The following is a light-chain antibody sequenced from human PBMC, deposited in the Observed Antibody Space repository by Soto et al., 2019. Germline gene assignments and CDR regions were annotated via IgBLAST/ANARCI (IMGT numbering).Light chain of an antibody. CDR2: WAS. Sequence: DIVMTQSPDSLAVSLGERATINCRSSQSVLDSTTNKNYFAWYQQKPGQPPRLLIYWASTRESGVPDRFSGSGSGTDFTLTISSLQTEDVAVYYCQQSYSTPTFGGGTKVDIK. V-gene: IGKV4-1*01. J-gene: IGKJ4*01. CDR1: QSVLDSTTNKNY. CDR3: QQSYSTPT.